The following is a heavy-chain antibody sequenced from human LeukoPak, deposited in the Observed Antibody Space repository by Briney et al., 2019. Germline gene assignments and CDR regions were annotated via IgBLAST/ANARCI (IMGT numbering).Heavy chain of an antibody. D-gene: IGHD6-13*01. CDR2: INDSEST. CDR1: GGSFSGYY. V-gene: IGHV4-34*01. CDR3: ARETAAAGSFIATNDY. Sequence: SETLSLTCAVYGGSFSGYYWSWIRQPPGKGLEWIGEINDSESTNYNPSLKSRATISVDTSKNQFSLKLSSVTAADTAMYYCARETAAAGSFIATNDYWGQGTLVTVSS. J-gene: IGHJ4*02.